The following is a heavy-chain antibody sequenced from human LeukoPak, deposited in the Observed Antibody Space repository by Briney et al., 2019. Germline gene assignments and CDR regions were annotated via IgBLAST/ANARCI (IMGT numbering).Heavy chain of an antibody. D-gene: IGHD3-22*01. CDR3: ARFSRGYNLDH. CDR1: GGSISSYY. Sequence: SETLSLTCSVPGGSISSYYWSWIRQPPGKGLEWIGYISYSGRTSYNPSLKSRVSMSVDTSKNQFSLNLNSVTAADTAVYYCARFSRGYNLDHWGQGTLVTVSS. V-gene: IGHV4-59*01. J-gene: IGHJ4*02. CDR2: ISYSGRT.